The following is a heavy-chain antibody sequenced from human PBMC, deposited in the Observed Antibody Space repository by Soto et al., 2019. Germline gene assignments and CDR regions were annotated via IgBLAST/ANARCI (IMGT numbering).Heavy chain of an antibody. CDR3: ARHFSVDHFDY. CDR2: IYYSGST. Sequence: PSETLSLTCTVSGDSITSNSYFWAWIRQPSGKGLEWIGSIYYSGSTYHNPSLKSRVTISVDRSNNQFSLKLTSVTAADTAVYYCARHFSVDHFDYWGQGALVTSPQ. D-gene: IGHD3-9*01. CDR1: GDSITSNSYF. J-gene: IGHJ4*02. V-gene: IGHV4-39*01.